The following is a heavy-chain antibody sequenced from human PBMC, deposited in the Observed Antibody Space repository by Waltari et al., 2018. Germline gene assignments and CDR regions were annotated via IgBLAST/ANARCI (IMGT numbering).Heavy chain of an antibody. CDR3: ARPLTTVSYRAFDI. J-gene: IGHJ3*02. Sequence: EVQLVQSGAEVKEPGESLKISCQGSGYRFTRYWIGWVSQMPGKGLEWMGIIYPGDSDTRYSPSFQGQVTISADKSISTAYLQCSSLKASDTAMYYCARPLTTVSYRAFDIWGQGTMVTVSS. D-gene: IGHD4-17*01. V-gene: IGHV5-51*03. CDR2: IYPGDSDT. CDR1: GYRFTRYW.